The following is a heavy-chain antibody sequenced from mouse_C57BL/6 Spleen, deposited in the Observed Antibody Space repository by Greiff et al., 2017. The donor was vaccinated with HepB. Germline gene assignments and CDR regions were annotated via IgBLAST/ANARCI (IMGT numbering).Heavy chain of an antibody. CDR3: SRCYYSNYDLTY. D-gene: IGHD2-5*01. J-gene: IGHJ3*01. CDR1: GFTFSDYG. Sequence: EVQLVESGGGLVKPGGSLKLSCAASGFTFSDYGMHWVRQAPEKGLEWVAYISSGSSTIYYADTVKGRFTISRDTAKNTLCLQMTSLRSEDTAMYYCSRCYYSNYDLTYWGQGTLVTVSA. V-gene: IGHV5-17*01. CDR2: ISSGSSTI.